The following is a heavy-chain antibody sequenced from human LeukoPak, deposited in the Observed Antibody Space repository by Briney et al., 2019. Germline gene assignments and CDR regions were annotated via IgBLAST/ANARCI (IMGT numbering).Heavy chain of an antibody. CDR1: GYSISSGYY. Sequence: SETLSLTCAVSGYSISSGYYWGWIRQPPGKGLEWIGSIYHSGRTFYNPSLKSRVTISVDTSKNQFSLKLTSVTAADTAVYYCARGGVASYYDSSGYFDYWGQGTLVTVSS. CDR2: IYHSGRT. D-gene: IGHD3-22*01. CDR3: ARGGVASYYDSSGYFDY. J-gene: IGHJ4*02. V-gene: IGHV4-38-2*01.